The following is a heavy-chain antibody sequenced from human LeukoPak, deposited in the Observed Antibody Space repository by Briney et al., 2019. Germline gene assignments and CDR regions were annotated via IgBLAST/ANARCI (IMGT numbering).Heavy chain of an antibody. V-gene: IGHV3-21*01. CDR2: ISSSSSYI. CDR3: ARDPLITYYYDSSGNHADWFDP. Sequence: GWSLRLSCAASGFTFSSYSMNWVRQAPGKGLEWVSSISSSSSYIYYADSVKGRFTISRDNAKNSLYLQMNSLRAEDTAVYYCARDPLITYYYDSSGNHADWFDPWGQGTLLTVSS. J-gene: IGHJ5*02. CDR1: GFTFSSYS. D-gene: IGHD3-22*01.